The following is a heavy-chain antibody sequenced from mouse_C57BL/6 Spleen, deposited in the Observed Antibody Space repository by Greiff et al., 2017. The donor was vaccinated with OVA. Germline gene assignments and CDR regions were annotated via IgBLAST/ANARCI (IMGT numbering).Heavy chain of an antibody. Sequence: VQLQQSGGDLVKPGGSLKLSCAASGFTFSSYGMSWVRQTPDKRLEWVATISSGGSYTYYPDSVKGRFTISRDNAKNTLYLQMSSLKSEDTAMYYCARRDWDYFDYWGQGTTLTVSS. D-gene: IGHD4-1*01. CDR3: ARRDWDYFDY. CDR1: GFTFSSYG. CDR2: ISSGGSYT. V-gene: IGHV5-6*01. J-gene: IGHJ2*01.